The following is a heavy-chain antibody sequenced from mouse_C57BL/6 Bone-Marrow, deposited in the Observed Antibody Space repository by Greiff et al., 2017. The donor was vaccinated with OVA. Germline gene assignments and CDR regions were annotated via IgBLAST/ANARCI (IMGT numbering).Heavy chain of an antibody. D-gene: IGHD2-4*01. V-gene: IGHV6-3*01. CDR3: TGGVYYDPMDY. CDR2: IRLKSDNYAT. J-gene: IGHJ4*01. Sequence: EVKLMESGGGLVQPGGSMKLSCVASGFTFSNYWMNWVRQSPEKGLEWVAQIRLKSDNYATHYAESVKGRFTISRDDSKSSVYLQMNNVRAEDTGIYYCTGGVYYDPMDYWGQGTSVTVSS. CDR1: GFTFSNYW.